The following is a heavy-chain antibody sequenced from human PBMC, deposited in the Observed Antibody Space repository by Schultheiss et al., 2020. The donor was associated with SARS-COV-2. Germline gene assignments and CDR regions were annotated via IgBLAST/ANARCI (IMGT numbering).Heavy chain of an antibody. CDR2: ISAYNGNT. Sequence: ASVKVSCKASGYTFTSYAIHWVRQAPGQGLEWMGWISAYNGNTNYAQNLQGRVTMTTDTSTSTAYMELRSLRSDDTATYYCTRDHNRNNFFAMDVWGQGTTVTVSS. J-gene: IGHJ6*02. V-gene: IGHV1-18*01. CDR1: GYTFTSYA. D-gene: IGHD1-14*01. CDR3: TRDHNRNNFFAMDV.